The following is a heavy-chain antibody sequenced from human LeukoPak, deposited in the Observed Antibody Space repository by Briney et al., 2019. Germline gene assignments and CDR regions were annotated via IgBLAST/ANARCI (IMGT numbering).Heavy chain of an antibody. V-gene: IGHV5-51*01. CDR1: GYSFTSYW. CDR2: IYPGDSDT. CDR3: ARHSPAGRGAAAGTVGMDV. J-gene: IGHJ6*02. D-gene: IGHD6-13*01. Sequence: GESLKISCKGSGYSFTSYWIGWVRQMPGKGLEWMGIIYPGDSDTRYSPSFQGQVTISADKSISTAYLQWSSLKASDTAMYYCARHSPAGRGAAAGTVGMDVWGQGTTVTVSS.